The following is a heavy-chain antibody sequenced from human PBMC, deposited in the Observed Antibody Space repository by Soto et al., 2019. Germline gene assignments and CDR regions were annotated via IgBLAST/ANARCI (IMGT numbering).Heavy chain of an antibody. CDR3: AGDSRSSSWTDDAFDI. D-gene: IGHD6-13*01. Sequence: GSLRLSCAASGFTFSSYGMHWVRQAPGKGLEWVAVIWYDGSNKYYADSVKGRFTISRDNSKNTLYLQMNSLRAEDTAVYYCAGDSRSSSWTDDAFDIWGQGTMVTVSS. V-gene: IGHV3-33*01. CDR1: GFTFSSYG. J-gene: IGHJ3*02. CDR2: IWYDGSNK.